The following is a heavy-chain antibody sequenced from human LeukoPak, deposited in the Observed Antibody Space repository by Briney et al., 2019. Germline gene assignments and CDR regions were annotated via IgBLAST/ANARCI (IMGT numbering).Heavy chain of an antibody. J-gene: IGHJ6*03. D-gene: IGHD3-10*01. CDR1: GYTFTGYY. V-gene: IGHV1-2*02. CDR2: INPNSGGT. Sequence: GRSLRLSCAASGYTFTGYYMHWVRQAPGQGLEWMGWINPNSGGTNYAQKFQGRVTMTRDTSISTAYMELSRLRSDDTAVYYCAREGAGITMVRGVITTPRYYYYMDVWGKGTTVTISS. CDR3: AREGAGITMVRGVITTPRYYYYMDV.